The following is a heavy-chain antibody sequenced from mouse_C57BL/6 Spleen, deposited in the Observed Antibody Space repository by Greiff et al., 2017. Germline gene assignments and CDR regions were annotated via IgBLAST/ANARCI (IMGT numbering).Heavy chain of an antibody. D-gene: IGHD2-3*01. J-gene: IGHJ1*03. V-gene: IGHV5-16*01. CDR3: ARVYDGYYVGYFDV. CDR2: INYDGSST. CDR1: GFTFSDYY. Sequence: EVHLVESEGGLVQPGSSMKLSCTASGFTFSDYYMAWVRQVPEKGLEWVANINYDGSSTYYLDSLKSRFIISRDNAKNILYLQMSSLKSEDTATYYGARVYDGYYVGYFDVWGTGTTVTVAS.